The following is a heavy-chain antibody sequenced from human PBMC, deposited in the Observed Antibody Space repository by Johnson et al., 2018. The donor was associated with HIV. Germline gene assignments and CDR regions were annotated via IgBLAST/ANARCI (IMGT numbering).Heavy chain of an antibody. CDR1: GFTFSSYA. D-gene: IGHD3-9*01. CDR3: ARAQRRYDILTGALGAFDI. J-gene: IGHJ3*02. V-gene: IGHV3-30*14. Sequence: QVQLVESGGGVVQPGRSLRLSCAASGFTFSSYAMHWVRQAPGKGLEWVAVISFDGGDKYYANSVKGRFTISRDNSKNTLYLQMGSLRAEDMAVYYCARAQRRYDILTGALGAFDIWGQGTMVTVSS. CDR2: ISFDGGDK.